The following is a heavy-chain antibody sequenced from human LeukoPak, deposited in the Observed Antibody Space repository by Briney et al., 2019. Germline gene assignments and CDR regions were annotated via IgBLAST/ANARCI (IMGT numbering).Heavy chain of an antibody. Sequence: SETLSLTCTVSGGSISSDYWSWIRQPPGKGLEWIGEINHSGSTNYNPSLKSRVTISVDTSKNQFSLKQSSVTAADTAVYYCARVPYCSGGSCNYYYYYGMDVWGQGTTVTVSS. D-gene: IGHD2-15*01. CDR2: INHSGST. V-gene: IGHV4-34*01. CDR1: GGSISSDY. CDR3: ARVPYCSGGSCNYYYYYGMDV. J-gene: IGHJ6*02.